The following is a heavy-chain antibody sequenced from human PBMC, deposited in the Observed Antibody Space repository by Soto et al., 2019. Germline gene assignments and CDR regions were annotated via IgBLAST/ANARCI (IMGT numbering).Heavy chain of an antibody. CDR1: GYTFTSYD. Sequence: GASVKVSCKASGYTFTSYDINWARQATGQGLEWMGWMNPNSGNTGYAQKFQGRVTMTRNTSISTAYMELSSLRSEDTAVYYCAIRPYYDFWSGYYQYFQHWGQGTLVTVSS. J-gene: IGHJ1*01. CDR2: MNPNSGNT. V-gene: IGHV1-8*01. CDR3: AIRPYYDFWSGYYQYFQH. D-gene: IGHD3-3*01.